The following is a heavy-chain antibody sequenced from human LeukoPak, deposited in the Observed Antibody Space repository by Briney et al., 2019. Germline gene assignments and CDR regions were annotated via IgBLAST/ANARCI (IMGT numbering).Heavy chain of an antibody. J-gene: IGHJ4*02. CDR2: INHSGST. V-gene: IGHV4-34*01. CDR1: GGSFSGYY. CDR3: ARTVAGGPFDY. D-gene: IGHD6-19*01. Sequence: SETLSLTCAVYGGSFSGYYWSWIRQPPGKGLEWIGEINHSGSTNCNPSLKSRVTISVDTSKNQFSLKLSSVTAADTAVYYCARTVAGGPFDYWGQGTLVTVSS.